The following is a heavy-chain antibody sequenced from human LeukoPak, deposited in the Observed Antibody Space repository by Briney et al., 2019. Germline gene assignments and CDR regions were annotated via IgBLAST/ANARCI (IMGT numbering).Heavy chain of an antibody. CDR2: INPNSGGT. V-gene: IGHV1-2*02. D-gene: IGHD3-22*01. J-gene: IGHJ4*02. Sequence: GSSVKVSCKASRGTFSSYAISWVRQAPGQGLEWMGWINPNSGGTNYAQKFQGRVTMTRDTPISTAYMELSRLRSDDTAVYYCARGLRGHYYDSSGYYLDYWGQGTLVTVSS. CDR1: RGTFSSYA. CDR3: ARGLRGHYYDSSGYYLDY.